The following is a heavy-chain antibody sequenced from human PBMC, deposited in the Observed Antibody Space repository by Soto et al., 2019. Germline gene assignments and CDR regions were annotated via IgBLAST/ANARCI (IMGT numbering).Heavy chain of an antibody. CDR3: ASTRKYSGSNIRPIDY. V-gene: IGHV4-34*01. D-gene: IGHD1-26*01. Sequence: PSETLSLTCAVYGGSFSGYYWSWIRQPPGKGLEWIGEINHSGSTNYNPSLKSRVTISVDTSKNQFSLKLSSVTAADTAVYYCASTRKYSGSNIRPIDYWGQGTLVNVSS. J-gene: IGHJ4*02. CDR1: GGSFSGYY. CDR2: INHSGST.